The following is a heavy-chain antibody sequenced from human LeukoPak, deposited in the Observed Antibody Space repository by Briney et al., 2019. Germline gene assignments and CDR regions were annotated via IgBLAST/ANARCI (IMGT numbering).Heavy chain of an antibody. CDR2: ISSSSSYI. Sequence: GGSLRLSCAASGFTFSSYSMNWVRQAPGKGLEWVLSISSSSSYIYYADSVKGRFTISRDNAKNSLYLQMNSLRAEDTAVYYCARESDSSGWYRGVDYWGQGTLVTVSS. J-gene: IGHJ4*02. V-gene: IGHV3-21*01. CDR1: GFTFSSYS. D-gene: IGHD6-19*01. CDR3: ARESDSSGWYRGVDY.